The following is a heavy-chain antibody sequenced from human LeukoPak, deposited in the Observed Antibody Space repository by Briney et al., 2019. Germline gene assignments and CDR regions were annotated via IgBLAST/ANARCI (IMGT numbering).Heavy chain of an antibody. J-gene: IGHJ4*02. Sequence: ASVKVSCKASGYTFTGCYMHWVRQAPGQGLEWMGWINPNSGGTNYAQKFQGRVTMTRDTSISTAYMELSRLRSDDTAVYYCARVREDVRRPNVGATSFDYWGQGTLVTVSS. D-gene: IGHD1-26*01. CDR1: GYTFTGCY. CDR2: INPNSGGT. V-gene: IGHV1-2*02. CDR3: ARVREDVRRPNVGATSFDY.